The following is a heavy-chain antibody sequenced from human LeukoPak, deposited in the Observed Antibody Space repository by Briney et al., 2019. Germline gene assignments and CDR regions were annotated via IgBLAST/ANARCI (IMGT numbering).Heavy chain of an antibody. Sequence: GESLRLSCAASGFTFSSYAMSWVRQAPGKGLEWVSAISGSGGSTYYADSVKGRFTISRDNSKNTLYLQMNSLRAEDTAVYYCAKYLQVGDTYYFDYWGQGTLLTVSS. J-gene: IGHJ4*02. D-gene: IGHD3-16*01. V-gene: IGHV3-23*01. CDR3: AKYLQVGDTYYFDY. CDR1: GFTFSSYA. CDR2: ISGSGGST.